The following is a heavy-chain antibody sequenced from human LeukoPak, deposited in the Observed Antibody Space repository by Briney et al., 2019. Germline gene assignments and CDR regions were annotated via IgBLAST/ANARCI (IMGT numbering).Heavy chain of an antibody. Sequence: TSSETLSLTCTVSGGSISSSSYYWGWIRQPPGRGLEWIGSIYHSGSTYYNPSLKSRVTISVDTSKNQFSLKLSSVTASDTALYXXXXXXXXXXXXYGGYHFDYWGQGTLVTVSS. CDR1: GGSISSSSYY. CDR3: XXXXXXXXXXYGGYHFDY. CDR2: IYHSGST. J-gene: IGHJ4*02. V-gene: IGHV4-39*01. D-gene: IGHD4-17*01.